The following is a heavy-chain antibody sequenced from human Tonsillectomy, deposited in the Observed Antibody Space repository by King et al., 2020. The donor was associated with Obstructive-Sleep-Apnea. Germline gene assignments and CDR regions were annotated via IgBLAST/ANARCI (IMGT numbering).Heavy chain of an antibody. CDR3: AKEKGQWLIQPYDY. J-gene: IGHJ4*02. CDR1: GFTFSNYA. D-gene: IGHD6-19*01. Sequence: QLVQSGGGVVQPGRSLRLSCAASGFTFSNYAMHWVRQAPGKGLEWVAVISYDGSNKYYIDSVKGRFTISRDNSKNTLYLQMNSLIAEDTAVYYCAKEKGQWLIQPYDYWGQGTLVTVSS. V-gene: IGHV3-30*18. CDR2: ISYDGSNK.